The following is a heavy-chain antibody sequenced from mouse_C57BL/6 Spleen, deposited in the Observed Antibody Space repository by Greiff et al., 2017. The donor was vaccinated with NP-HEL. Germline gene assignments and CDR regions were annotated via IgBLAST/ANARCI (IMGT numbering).Heavy chain of an antibody. CDR1: GYTFTSYW. CDR2: IHPNSGST. Sequence: QVQLQQPGAELVKPGASVKLSCKASGYTFTSYWMHWVKQRPGQGLEWIGMIHPNSGSTNYNEKFKSKATLTVDKSSSTAYMQLSSLTSEDSAVYYCARSLPYEYDGYFDVWGTGTTVTVSS. V-gene: IGHV1-64*01. CDR3: ARSLPYEYDGYFDV. J-gene: IGHJ1*03. D-gene: IGHD2-4*01.